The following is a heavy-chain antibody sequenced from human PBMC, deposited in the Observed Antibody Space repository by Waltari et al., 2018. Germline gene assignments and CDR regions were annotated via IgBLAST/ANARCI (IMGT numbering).Heavy chain of an antibody. D-gene: IGHD2-21*01. V-gene: IGHV4-39*01. Sequence: QLQLQESGPGLVTPSETLSLTCTVPGDSLTSDIYYWGWIRQPPGKGLEWIATISYRGATYYSPSLKSRVTISIDTSKNQFSLKVTSVTAADTAVYYCARQGYCGGDCYSDTWGQGTLVTVSP. CDR2: ISYRGAT. CDR1: GDSLTSDIYY. J-gene: IGHJ5*02. CDR3: ARQGYCGGDCYSDT.